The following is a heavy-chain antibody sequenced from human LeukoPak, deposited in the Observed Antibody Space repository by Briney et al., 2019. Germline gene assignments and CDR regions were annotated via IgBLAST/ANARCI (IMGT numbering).Heavy chain of an antibody. D-gene: IGHD7-27*01. CDR3: ARIWGSSLDY. V-gene: IGHV4-39*01. CDR1: GASISSSRYY. Sequence: SETLSLTCTVSGASISSSRYYWGWIRQPPGKGLEWIGSISYSGTTYYNPSLKSRGSISVDTSRNQFSLKLSSVTAADTAVYYCARIWGSSLDYWGQGTLVTVSS. CDR2: ISYSGTT. J-gene: IGHJ4*02.